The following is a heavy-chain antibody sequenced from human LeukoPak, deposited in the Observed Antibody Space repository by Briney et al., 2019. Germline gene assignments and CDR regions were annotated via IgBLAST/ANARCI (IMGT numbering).Heavy chain of an antibody. V-gene: IGHV4-34*01. D-gene: IGHD5-24*01. CDR2: INHSGST. J-gene: IGHJ4*02. CDR3: ARVGWLQYFRWFDY. CDR1: GFTVSSNY. Sequence: GSLRLSCAASGFTVSSNYMSWIRQPPGKGLEWIGEINHSGSTNYNPSLKSRVTISVDTSKNQFSLKLSSVTAADTAVYYCARVGWLQYFRWFDYWGQGTLVTVSS.